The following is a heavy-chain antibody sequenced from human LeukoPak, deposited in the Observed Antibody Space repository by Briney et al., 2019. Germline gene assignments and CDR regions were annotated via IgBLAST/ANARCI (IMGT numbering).Heavy chain of an antibody. Sequence: GASVKVSCKASGYTFTGYYMHWVRQAPGQGLEWMGWISAYNGNTNYAQKLQGRVTMTTDTSTSTAYMELRSLRSDDTAVYYCARDVSTPDYYFDYWGQGTLVTVSS. D-gene: IGHD3-3*01. CDR1: GYTFTGYY. J-gene: IGHJ4*02. CDR2: ISAYNGNT. CDR3: ARDVSTPDYYFDY. V-gene: IGHV1-18*04.